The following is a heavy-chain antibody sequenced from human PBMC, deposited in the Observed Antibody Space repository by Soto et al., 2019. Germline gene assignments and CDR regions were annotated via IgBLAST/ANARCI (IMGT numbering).Heavy chain of an antibody. J-gene: IGHJ4*02. CDR2: ISAYNGNT. CDR1: GYSFHNSG. Sequence: ASVKVSCKTSGYSFHNSGISWVRQAPGQGLEWMGWISAYNGNTNYAQKLQGRVTMTTDTSTSTAYMELRSLRSDDTAVYYCATMNRASFDYWGQGTLVTLSS. CDR3: ATMNRASFDY. D-gene: IGHD3-16*02. V-gene: IGHV1-18*01.